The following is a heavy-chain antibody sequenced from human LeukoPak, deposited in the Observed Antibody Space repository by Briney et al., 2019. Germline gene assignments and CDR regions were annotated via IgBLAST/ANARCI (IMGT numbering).Heavy chain of an antibody. Sequence: GASVKVSCKASGGTFSSYAISWVRQAPGQGLEWMGRIIPILGIANYAQKFQGRVTITADKSTSTAYMELSSLRSEDTAVYYCAREGNCDSSGYYHFQHWGQGTLVTVSS. V-gene: IGHV1-69*04. D-gene: IGHD3-22*01. CDR2: IIPILGIA. CDR1: GGTFSSYA. CDR3: AREGNCDSSGYYHFQH. J-gene: IGHJ1*01.